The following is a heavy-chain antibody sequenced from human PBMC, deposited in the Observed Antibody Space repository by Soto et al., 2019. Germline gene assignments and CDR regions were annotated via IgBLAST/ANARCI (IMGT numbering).Heavy chain of an antibody. CDR2: VLPVLGTT. J-gene: IGHJ4*02. Sequence: QLQLEQSGAEVKKPGSSVKVSCKASGDRFTSYAISWVRQAPGQGLEWVGTVLPVLGTTNYAQKLRGRVTITADESTSTAYMELESLRSDDTAIYYCASDRSDIGFDQWGQVTLVTVSS. CDR1: GDRFTSYA. V-gene: IGHV1-69*18. CDR3: ASDRSDIGFDQ.